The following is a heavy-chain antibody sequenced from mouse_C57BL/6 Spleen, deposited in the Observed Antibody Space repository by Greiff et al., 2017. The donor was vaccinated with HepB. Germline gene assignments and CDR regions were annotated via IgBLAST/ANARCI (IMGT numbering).Heavy chain of an antibody. CDR3: ARCYDYDGGDYYAMDY. D-gene: IGHD2-4*01. J-gene: IGHJ4*01. V-gene: IGHV1-80*01. CDR2: IYPGDGDT. CDR1: GYAFSSYW. Sequence: QVQLQQSGAELVKPGASVKISCKASGYAFSSYWMNWVKQRPGKGLEWIGQIYPGDGDTNYNGKFKGKATLTADKSSSTAYMQLSSLTSEDSAVYFCARCYDYDGGDYYAMDYWGQGTSVTVSS.